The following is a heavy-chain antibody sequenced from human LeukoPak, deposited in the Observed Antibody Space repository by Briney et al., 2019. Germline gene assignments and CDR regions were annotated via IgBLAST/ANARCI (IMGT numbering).Heavy chain of an antibody. J-gene: IGHJ4*02. Sequence: SQTLSLTCAISGDSVSSNSVAWNWVRRSPSRGLQWLGRTYYRSTWYYAVSVKSQINISPYTSKNQFSLHLNSVTPEDPAVYYCARGATAYFDYWGQGTLVTVSS. CDR3: ARGATAYFDY. CDR2: TYYRSTW. CDR1: GDSVSSNSVA. D-gene: IGHD5-12*01. V-gene: IGHV6-1*01.